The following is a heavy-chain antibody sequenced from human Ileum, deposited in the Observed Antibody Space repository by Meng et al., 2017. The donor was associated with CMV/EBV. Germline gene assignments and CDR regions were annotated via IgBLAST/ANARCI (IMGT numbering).Heavy chain of an antibody. V-gene: IGHV4-4*07. CDR1: GGSLTSYY. CDR2: IHPTGTT. Sequence: QLQLQESGPRLLQPSETLSLTCTVTGGSLTSYYWTWIRQPAGKGLEWIGRIHPTGTTDDNPSLRSRVSMSLDKSKNQFSLKLTSVTAADTAVYHCARAAARGVPVDLWGQGTLVTVSS. J-gene: IGHJ5*02. D-gene: IGHD3-10*01. CDR3: ARAAARGVPVDL.